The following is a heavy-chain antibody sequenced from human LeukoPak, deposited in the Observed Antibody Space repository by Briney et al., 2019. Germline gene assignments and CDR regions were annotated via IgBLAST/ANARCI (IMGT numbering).Heavy chain of an antibody. V-gene: IGHV3-30*18. D-gene: IGHD3-3*01. CDR3: AKDFFPTD. Sequence: PGGSLRLSCAASGFTFSSYGMHWVRQAPGKGLEWVAVISYDGSNKYYADSVKGRFTISRDNSKNTLYLQMNSLRAEDTVVYYCAKDFFPTDWGQGTLVTVSS. J-gene: IGHJ4*02. CDR1: GFTFSSYG. CDR2: ISYDGSNK.